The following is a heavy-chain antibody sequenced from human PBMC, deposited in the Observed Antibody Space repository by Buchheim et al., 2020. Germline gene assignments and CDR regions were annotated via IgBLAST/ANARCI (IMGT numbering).Heavy chain of an antibody. V-gene: IGHV4-30-4*01. CDR3: AREPIGRYFDN. CDR2: IFYTGVD. D-gene: IGHD3-10*01. J-gene: IGHJ4*02. CDR1: GASIRSGDHY. Sequence: QVQLQESGPGLVKPSETLSLTCLVSGASIRSGDHYWSWVRQRPGKGLEWIGYIFYTGVDYYNPSLESRVRISVDTSNNHFSLKMDSVTVADTAVYYCAREPIGRYFDNWGQGTL.